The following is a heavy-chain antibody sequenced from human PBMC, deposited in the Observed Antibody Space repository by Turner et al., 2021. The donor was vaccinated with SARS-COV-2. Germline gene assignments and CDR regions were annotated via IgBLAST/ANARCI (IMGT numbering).Heavy chain of an antibody. D-gene: IGHD1-26*01. CDR1: GFTFSHYA. J-gene: IGHJ2*01. CDR2: LSGSGDST. Sequence: EVPLLESGGGLVQPGGSLRLSCAASGFTFSHYAMSWVRQAPGKGLEWVSFLSGSGDSTYHADSVKGRFTISRDNSKNTLYLQMNSLRAEDTAVYYCAKVGGWELRRKWFFDLWGRGTLVNVSS. CDR3: AKVGGWELRRKWFFDL. V-gene: IGHV3-23*01.